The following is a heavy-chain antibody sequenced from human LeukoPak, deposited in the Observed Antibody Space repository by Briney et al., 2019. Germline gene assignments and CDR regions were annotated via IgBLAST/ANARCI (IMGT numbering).Heavy chain of an antibody. CDR3: ARDSTYGDPGIFDY. CDR2: IWYDGSNK. V-gene: IGHV3-33*01. Sequence: GGSLRLSCAASGFTFSSYGMHWVRQAPGKGLEWVAVIWYDGSNKYYADSVKGRFTISRDNSKNTLYLQMNSLRAEDTAVYYCARDSTYGDPGIFDYWGQGTLVTVSS. D-gene: IGHD4-17*01. J-gene: IGHJ4*02. CDR1: GFTFSSYG.